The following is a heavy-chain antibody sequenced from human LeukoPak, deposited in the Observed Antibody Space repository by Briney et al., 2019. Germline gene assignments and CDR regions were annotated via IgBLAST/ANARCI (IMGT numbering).Heavy chain of an antibody. D-gene: IGHD6-13*01. CDR1: GGSISGYY. J-gene: IGHJ3*02. V-gene: IGHV4-59*01. CDR3: VRDFIAAASGAFDI. CDR2: IHYSGST. Sequence: PSETLSLTCTVSGGSISGYYWSWIRQPPGKGLEWIGYIHYSGSTNYNPSLQSRLTIFLDTSKNQFALKLNSVTAADTAVYYCVRDFIAAASGAFDIWGQGTMVTVSS.